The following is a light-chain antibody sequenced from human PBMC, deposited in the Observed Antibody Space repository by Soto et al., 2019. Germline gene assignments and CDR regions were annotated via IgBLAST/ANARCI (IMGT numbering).Light chain of an antibody. V-gene: IGKV1-5*01. CDR2: DAF. CDR3: QQYNSYSWT. Sequence: DIQMTQSPSTLSASVGDRVTITCRASQSISSWLAWYQQKPGKATKLLIYDAFSLESGVPSRFSGSGSGTEFTLTISSLQPDDFATYYCQQYNSYSWTFGQGTKVDIK. J-gene: IGKJ1*01. CDR1: QSISSW.